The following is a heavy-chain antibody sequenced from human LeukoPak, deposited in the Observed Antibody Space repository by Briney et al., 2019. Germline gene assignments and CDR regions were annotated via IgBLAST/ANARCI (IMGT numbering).Heavy chain of an antibody. Sequence: KSGGSLRLSCAASGFTFSSYSMNWVRQAPGKGLEWVSYISSSSSTIYYADSVKGRFTISRDNAKNSLHLQMNSLRDEDTAVYYCATHLPWFDPWGQGTLVTVSS. CDR1: GFTFSSYS. CDR2: ISSSSSTI. CDR3: ATHLPWFDP. J-gene: IGHJ5*02. V-gene: IGHV3-48*02.